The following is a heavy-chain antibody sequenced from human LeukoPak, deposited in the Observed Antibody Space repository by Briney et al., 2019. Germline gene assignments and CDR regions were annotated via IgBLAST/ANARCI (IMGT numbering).Heavy chain of an antibody. CDR3: ARDGGQYYYDSSGYLSVLHVNWFDP. V-gene: IGHV1-2*02. D-gene: IGHD3-22*01. Sequence: GASVKVSCKASGYTFTDYYLYWVRQAPGQGLEWMGWINPNSGGTNYAQKFQGRVTMTRDTSISTAYMELSRLRSDDTAVYYCARDGGQYYYDSSGYLSVLHVNWFDPWGQGTLVTVSS. CDR1: GYTFTDYY. J-gene: IGHJ5*02. CDR2: INPNSGGT.